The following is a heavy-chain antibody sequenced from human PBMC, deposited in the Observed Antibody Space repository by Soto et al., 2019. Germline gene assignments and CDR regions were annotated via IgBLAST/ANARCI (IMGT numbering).Heavy chain of an antibody. V-gene: IGHV4-59*01. CDR1: GGSISSYY. Sequence: SETLSLTCTVSGGSISSYYWSWIRQPPGKGLEWIGYIYYSGSTNYNPSLKSRVTISVDTSKNQFSLKLSSVTAADTAVYYCARGLDPYYYYYMDVWGKGTTVTVSS. CDR3: ARGLDPYYYYYMDV. D-gene: IGHD3-9*01. J-gene: IGHJ6*03. CDR2: IYYSGST.